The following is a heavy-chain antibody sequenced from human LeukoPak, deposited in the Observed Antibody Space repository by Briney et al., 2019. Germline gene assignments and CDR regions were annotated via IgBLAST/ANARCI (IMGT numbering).Heavy chain of an antibody. Sequence: GRSLRLSCAASGFTFSSYGMHWVRQAPGKGLEWVAVISCDGSNKYYADSVKGRFTISRDNSKNTLCLQMNSLRAEDTAVYYCAKDTAMTTVTAAIDYWGQGTLVTVSS. D-gene: IGHD4-17*01. CDR3: AKDTAMTTVTAAIDY. CDR1: GFTFSSYG. V-gene: IGHV3-30*18. J-gene: IGHJ4*02. CDR2: ISCDGSNK.